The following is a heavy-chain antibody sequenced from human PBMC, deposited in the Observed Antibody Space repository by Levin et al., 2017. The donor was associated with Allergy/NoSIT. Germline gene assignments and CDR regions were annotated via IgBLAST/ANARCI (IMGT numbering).Heavy chain of an antibody. CDR2: ITASGNNK. V-gene: IGHV3-23*02. J-gene: IGHJ2*01. CDR3: AKEATVSTVSYFDL. Sequence: LSLTCAASGFIFGDYAMSWVRQAPGKGLEWVSLITASGNNKYYGDSVKGRFTVSRANSKNTVYLQMNSLRVEDTAIYYCAKEATVSTVSYFDLWGRGTLVTVSP. D-gene: IGHD4-17*01. CDR1: GFIFGDYA.